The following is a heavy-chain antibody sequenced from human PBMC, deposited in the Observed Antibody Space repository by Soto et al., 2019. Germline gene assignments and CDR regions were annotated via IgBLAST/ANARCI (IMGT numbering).Heavy chain of an antibody. J-gene: IGHJ4*02. CDR1: GFTFSSYW. V-gene: IGHV3-30*18. Sequence: PGGSLRLSCAASGFTFSSYWMSWVRQAPGKGLECMAVISYDGSNKFYADSVKGRFTISRDNSKNTLYLQMNSLGAEDTAVYYCAKNRITFGGVIAGFDYWGQGTLVTVSS. CDR3: AKNRITFGGVIAGFDY. CDR2: ISYDGSNK. D-gene: IGHD3-16*02.